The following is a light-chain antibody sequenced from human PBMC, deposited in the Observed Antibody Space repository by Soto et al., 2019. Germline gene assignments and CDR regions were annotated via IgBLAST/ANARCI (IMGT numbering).Light chain of an antibody. Sequence: DIHLTQSPSFLSASVGDRVTITCRASQGIASSLAWYQQKAGKAPKLLIYAASTLESGVPSRFSGSEPGTEFTLTISSLQPEDFAIYYCQQFNSYPLTFGGGTKVEIK. CDR3: QQFNSYPLT. V-gene: IGKV1-9*01. J-gene: IGKJ4*01. CDR2: AAS. CDR1: QGIASS.